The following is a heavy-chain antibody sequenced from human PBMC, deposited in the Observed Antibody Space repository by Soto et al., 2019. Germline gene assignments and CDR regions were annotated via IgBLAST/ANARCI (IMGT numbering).Heavy chain of an antibody. Sequence: GASVKVSCKASVGTFSSYTISWVRPAHGQGLEWMGRIIPILGIANYAQKFQGRVTITADKSTSTAYMELSSLRSEDTAVYYCARGPNRGVTAYWGQGTLVTVSS. D-gene: IGHD3-10*01. V-gene: IGHV1-69*02. CDR3: ARGPNRGVTAY. J-gene: IGHJ4*02. CDR1: VGTFSSYT. CDR2: IIPILGIA.